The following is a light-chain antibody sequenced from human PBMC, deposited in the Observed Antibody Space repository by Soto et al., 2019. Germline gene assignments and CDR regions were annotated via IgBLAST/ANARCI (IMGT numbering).Light chain of an antibody. CDR3: QTWGTGIGV. CDR2: LNSDGSH. J-gene: IGLJ3*02. CDR1: SGHSKYA. V-gene: IGLV4-69*01. Sequence: QPVLTQSPSASASLGASVKLTCTLSSGHSKYAIAWHQLQPEKGPRYLMKLNSDGSHSKGDGIPDRFSGSSSGAERYLTIASLRSEDEADYYCQTWGTGIGVFGGGTKLTVL.